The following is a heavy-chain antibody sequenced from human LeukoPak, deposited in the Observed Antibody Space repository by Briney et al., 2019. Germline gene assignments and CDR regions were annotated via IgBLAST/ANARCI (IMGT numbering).Heavy chain of an antibody. CDR1: GFTFSRNS. CDR2: ISSYRGTK. Sequence: PGGPLRLSCAASGFTFSRNSMNWVRQVPGKGLEWVSYISSYRGTKHYADSVKGRFTISRDNAKNSLYLEMNSLRDEDTAVYYCARDSPGYSGSYFYDAFDMWGQGTMVTVSS. J-gene: IGHJ3*02. CDR3: ARDSPGYSGSYFYDAFDM. V-gene: IGHV3-48*02. D-gene: IGHD1-26*01.